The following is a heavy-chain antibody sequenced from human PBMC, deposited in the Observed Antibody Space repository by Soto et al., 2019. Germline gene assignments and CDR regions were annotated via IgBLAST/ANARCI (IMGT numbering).Heavy chain of an antibody. J-gene: IGHJ5*02. V-gene: IGHV5-10-1*01. CDR1: GYSFTSYW. CDR2: IDPSDSYT. Sequence: GESLKISCKGSGYSFTSYWISWVRQMPGKGLEWMGRIDPSDSYTNYSPSFQGHVTISADKSISTAYLQWSSLKASDTAMYYCARHGGGGIAAAGPAGEWFDPWGQGTLVTVSS. CDR3: ARHGGGGIAAAGPAGEWFDP. D-gene: IGHD6-13*01.